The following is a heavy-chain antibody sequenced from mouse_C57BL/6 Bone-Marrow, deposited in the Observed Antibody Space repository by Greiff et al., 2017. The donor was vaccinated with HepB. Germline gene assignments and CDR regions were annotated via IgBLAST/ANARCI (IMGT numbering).Heavy chain of an antibody. Sequence: EVKLVESGGGLVKPGGSLKLSCAASGFTFSDYGMHWVRQAPEKGLEWVAYISSGSSTIYYADTVKGRFTISRDNAKNTLFLQMTSLRSEDTAMYYCARPGSSYYGYFDVWGTGTTVTVSS. CDR2: ISSGSSTI. V-gene: IGHV5-17*01. D-gene: IGHD1-1*01. CDR1: GFTFSDYG. CDR3: ARPGSSYYGYFDV. J-gene: IGHJ1*03.